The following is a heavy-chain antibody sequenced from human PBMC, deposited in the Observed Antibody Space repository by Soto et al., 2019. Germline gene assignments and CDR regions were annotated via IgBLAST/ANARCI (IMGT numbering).Heavy chain of an antibody. Sequence: GESLKISCKGSGYTFTSYWITWVRQMPGKGLEWMGRIDPSDSYTNYSPSFQGHVTVSADKSISTAYLQWSSLKASDTAMYYFARRPVLRYFDWSNYGMDVWGQGTTVTVSS. CDR2: IDPSDSYT. J-gene: IGHJ6*02. CDR3: ARRPVLRYFDWSNYGMDV. D-gene: IGHD3-9*01. CDR1: GYTFTSYW. V-gene: IGHV5-10-1*01.